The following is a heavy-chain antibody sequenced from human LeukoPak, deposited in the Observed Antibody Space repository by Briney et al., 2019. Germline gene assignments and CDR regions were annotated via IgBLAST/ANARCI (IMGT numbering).Heavy chain of an antibody. V-gene: IGHV4-34*01. D-gene: IGHD6-13*01. CDR1: GGSFSGYY. CDR2: INHSGST. CDR3: ARGKRKRELVRHWYFDL. J-gene: IGHJ2*01. Sequence: SETLSLTCAVYGGSFSGYYWSWLRQPPGKGLEWLGEINHSGSTNYNPSLKSRVTISVDTSKNQFSLKLSSVTAADTAVYYCARGKRKRELVRHWYFDLWGRGTLVTVSS.